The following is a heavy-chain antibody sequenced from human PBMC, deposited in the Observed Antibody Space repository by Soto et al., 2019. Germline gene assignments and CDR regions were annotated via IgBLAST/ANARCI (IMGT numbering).Heavy chain of an antibody. J-gene: IGHJ4*02. CDR1: GGSFSGYY. V-gene: IGHV4-34*01. CDR2: INHGGST. D-gene: IGHD3-10*01. CDR3: ARSITMVRGVIINSFDY. Sequence: SETLSLTCAVYGGSFSGYYWSWIRQPPGKGLEWIGEINHGGSTNYNPSLKSRVTISVDTSKNQFSLKLSSVTAADTAVYYCARSITMVRGVIINSFDYWGQGTLVTVSS.